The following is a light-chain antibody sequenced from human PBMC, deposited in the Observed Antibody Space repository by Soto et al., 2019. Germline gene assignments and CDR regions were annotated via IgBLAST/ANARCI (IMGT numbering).Light chain of an antibody. CDR2: GAS. Sequence: EIVLTQSPVTLSLSPGERATLSCRAIQSVSSSYLAWYQQKPGQAPRLLIYGASSRATGIPDRFSGSGSGTDFTLTISRLEPEDFAVYYCQQYASSPRFTFGPGTKVDIK. CDR3: QQYASSPRFT. V-gene: IGKV3-20*01. J-gene: IGKJ3*01. CDR1: QSVSSSY.